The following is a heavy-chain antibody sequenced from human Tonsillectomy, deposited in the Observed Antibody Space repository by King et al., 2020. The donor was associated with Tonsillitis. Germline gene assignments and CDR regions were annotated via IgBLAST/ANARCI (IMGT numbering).Heavy chain of an antibody. CDR3: AKDRGRPLWRLFDY. J-gene: IGHJ4*02. Sequence: VQLVESGGGVVQPGGSLRVSCAASGFTFSDYGMHWVRQAPGKGLEWVAFIRPDGSFKYYADSVRGRFTFSRDNSKKTLYLQMNSLRAEDTAVYYCAKDRGRPLWRLFDYWGQGTLVTVSS. CDR2: IRPDGSFK. CDR1: GFTFSDYG. V-gene: IGHV3-30*02. D-gene: IGHD3-10*01.